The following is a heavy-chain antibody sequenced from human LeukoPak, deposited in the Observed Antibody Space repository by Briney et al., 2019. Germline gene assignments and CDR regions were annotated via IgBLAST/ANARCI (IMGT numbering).Heavy chain of an antibody. CDR2: IKQDGSEK. Sequence: AGGSLRLSCAASGFTFSNYWMIWVRQAPGKGLECVGNIKQDGSEKRYADSVRGRFSISRDNAQTSLYLQMNSLRAEDTAVYYCARASDPWLQLTWGQGTLVTVSS. J-gene: IGHJ5*02. CDR3: ARASDPWLQLT. D-gene: IGHD5-24*01. V-gene: IGHV3-7*05. CDR1: GFTFSNYW.